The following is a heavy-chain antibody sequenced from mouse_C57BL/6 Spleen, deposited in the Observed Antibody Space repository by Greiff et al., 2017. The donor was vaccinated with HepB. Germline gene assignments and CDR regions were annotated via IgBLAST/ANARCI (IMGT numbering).Heavy chain of an antibody. D-gene: IGHD2-1*01. J-gene: IGHJ2*01. CDR2: IYPGSGNT. V-gene: IGHV1-76*01. Sequence: QVQLQQSGAELVRPGASVKLSCKASGYTFTDYYINWVKQRPGQGLEWIARIYPGSGNTYYNEKFKGKATLTAEKSSSTAYMQLSSLTSEDSAVYFCARNYRFDYWGQGTTLTVSS. CDR3: ARNYRFDY. CDR1: GYTFTDYY.